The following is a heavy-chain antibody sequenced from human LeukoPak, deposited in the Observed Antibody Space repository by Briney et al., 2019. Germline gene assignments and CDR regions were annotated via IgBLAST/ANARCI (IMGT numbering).Heavy chain of an antibody. D-gene: IGHD5-12*01. Sequence: GGSLRLSCAASGFTFRTYTMNWVRQTPGKRLEWVSSISSDSRYIYYADSVKGRFTISRDNAQNSLYLQMNSLRVEDTAVYYCARDFRYEGDYWGQGTLVTVSS. V-gene: IGHV3-21*01. J-gene: IGHJ4*02. CDR2: ISSDSRYI. CDR1: GFTFRTYT. CDR3: ARDFRYEGDY.